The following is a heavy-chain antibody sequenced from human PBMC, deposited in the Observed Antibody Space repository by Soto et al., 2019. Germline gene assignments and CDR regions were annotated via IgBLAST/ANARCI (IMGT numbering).Heavy chain of an antibody. CDR2: INPNTGNT. CDR3: ARAGSYCSGGSCSFAY. J-gene: IGHJ4*02. CDR1: GYTFSGHF. D-gene: IGHD2-15*01. V-gene: IGHV1-2*02. Sequence: ASVKVSCKTSGYTFSGHFLQWVRQAPGAGPEWMGWINPNTGNTKYGQKFGGRVTMTRDMSSSTAYMELTRLTVDDTAVYFCARAGSYCSGGSCSFAYWGQGSLVTVSS.